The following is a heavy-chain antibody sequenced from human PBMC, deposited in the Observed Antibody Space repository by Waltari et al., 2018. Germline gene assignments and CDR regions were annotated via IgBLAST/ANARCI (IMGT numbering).Heavy chain of an antibody. D-gene: IGHD1-26*01. V-gene: IGHV3-7*01. Sequence: EVQLVESGGGLVQPGGSLGLTGEAAAFTCSSYWMSGVRQAPGKGLEFVANIKQDGSAKNHVDSVKGRFTISRDNARNIVYLQMNSLRDEDTAVYYCVKDEWEAYFEFWGQGTLVTVSS. CDR3: VKDEWEAYFEF. J-gene: IGHJ4*02. CDR2: IKQDGSAK. CDR1: AFTCSSYW.